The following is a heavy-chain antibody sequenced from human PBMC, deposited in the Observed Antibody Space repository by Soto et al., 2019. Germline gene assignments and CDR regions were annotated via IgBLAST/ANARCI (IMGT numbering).Heavy chain of an antibody. J-gene: IGHJ4*02. CDR3: ARWGCSGSNCNLNQRSFDL. D-gene: IGHD2-15*01. Sequence: QVQLVESGGGVVQLGRSLRLSCAASGFIFNEYGMHWVRQAPGKGLEWVAVIWYDGSNKYYADSVKGRFTFSRDNSKNTMSLQMNSLRAEDTAVYYCARWGCSGSNCNLNQRSFDLWGQGTLVTVSS. CDR1: GFIFNEYG. V-gene: IGHV3-33*03. CDR2: IWYDGSNK.